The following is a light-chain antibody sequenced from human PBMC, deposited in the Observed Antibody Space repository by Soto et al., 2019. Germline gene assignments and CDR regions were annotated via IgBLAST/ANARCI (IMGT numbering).Light chain of an antibody. V-gene: IGKV3-20*01. J-gene: IGKJ2*01. CDR3: QHYGNSPPFT. Sequence: EIGLPQSPGTLSLSPGERATLSCRASQSVSSSYLAWYQQKPGQAPRLLIYGASSRATGIPDRFSGSGSGTDFTLTISRLEPADFAVYFCQHYGNSPPFTFGQGTKVEIK. CDR2: GAS. CDR1: QSVSSSY.